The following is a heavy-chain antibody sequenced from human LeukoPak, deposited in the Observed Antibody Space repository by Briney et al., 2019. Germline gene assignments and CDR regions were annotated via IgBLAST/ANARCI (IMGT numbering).Heavy chain of an antibody. J-gene: IGHJ6*03. CDR1: GFTFSSYS. CDR3: AKGQDRSYYYYYYMDV. D-gene: IGHD6-13*01. Sequence: GRSLRLSCAASGFTFSSYSMHWVRQAPGKGLEWVANIQPDGSEKYYVDSVKGRFTIARDNVKNSLYLQMNSLRAEDTAVYYCAKGQDRSYYYYYYMDVWGKGTTVTVSS. V-gene: IGHV3-7*03. CDR2: IQPDGSEK.